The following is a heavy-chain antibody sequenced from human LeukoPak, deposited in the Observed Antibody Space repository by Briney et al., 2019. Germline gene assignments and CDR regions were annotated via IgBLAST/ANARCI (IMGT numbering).Heavy chain of an antibody. CDR3: ARVTAARRPLWFDP. D-gene: IGHD6-6*01. CDR2: IYYSGST. J-gene: IGHJ5*02. V-gene: IGHV4-59*01. Sequence: SSETLSLTCTVSGGSISSYYWSWIRRPPGKGLEWIGYIYYSGSTNYNPSLKSRVTISVDTSKNQFSLKLSSVTAADTAVYYCARVTAARRPLWFDPWGQGTLVTVSS. CDR1: GGSISSYY.